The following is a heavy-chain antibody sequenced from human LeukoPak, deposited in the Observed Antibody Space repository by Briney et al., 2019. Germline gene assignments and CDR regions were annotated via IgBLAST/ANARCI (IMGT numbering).Heavy chain of an antibody. Sequence: SETLSLTCTVSGGSLSSSSYYWGWIRQPPGKGLEWIGSIYYSGSTYYNPSLKSRVTISVDTSKNQFSLKLRSVTAADTAVYYCARVSSSNWYNERGAFDVWGQGTMVTVSS. CDR3: ARVSSSNWYNERGAFDV. CDR1: GGSLSSSSYY. V-gene: IGHV4-39*07. J-gene: IGHJ3*01. CDR2: IYYSGST. D-gene: IGHD6-13*01.